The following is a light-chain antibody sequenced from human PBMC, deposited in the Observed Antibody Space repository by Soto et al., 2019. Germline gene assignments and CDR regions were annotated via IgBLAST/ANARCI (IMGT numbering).Light chain of an antibody. CDR2: GAS. CDR1: QSVSSSY. CDR3: QQRSNWPLT. V-gene: IGKV3D-20*02. J-gene: IGKJ3*01. Sequence: IVLTQSPGTLSLPPGERATLSCRASQSVSSSYLAWYQQKPGRAPRLLIYGASSRATGIPDRFSGSGSGTDFTLTISSLEPEDSAVYYCQQRSNWPLTFGPGTKVDI.